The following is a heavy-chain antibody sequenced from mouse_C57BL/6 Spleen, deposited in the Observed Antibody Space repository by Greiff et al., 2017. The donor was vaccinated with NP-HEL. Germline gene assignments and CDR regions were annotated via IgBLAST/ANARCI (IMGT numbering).Heavy chain of an antibody. V-gene: IGHV1-26*01. Sequence: VQLQQSGPELVKPGASVKISCKASGYTFTDYYMNWVKQSHGKSLEWIGDINPNNGGTSYNQKFKGKATLTVDKSSSTAYMELRSLTSEDSAVYYCAPVFAYWGQGTLVTVSA. CDR2: INPNNGGT. CDR3: APVFAY. J-gene: IGHJ3*01. CDR1: GYTFTDYY.